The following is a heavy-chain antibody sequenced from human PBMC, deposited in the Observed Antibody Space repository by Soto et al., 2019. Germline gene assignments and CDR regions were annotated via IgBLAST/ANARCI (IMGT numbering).Heavy chain of an antibody. CDR3: ASRRNYYDSSGSSVSVHY. Sequence: SETLSLTCAVSGGSISSSNWWSWVLQPPGKGLEWIGEIYHSGSTNYSPSLKSRVTISVDKSKNQFSLKLSSVTAADTAVYYLASRRNYYDSSGSSVSVHYWGQGTLVTVSS. CDR1: GGSISSSNW. V-gene: IGHV4-4*02. CDR2: IYHSGST. D-gene: IGHD3-22*01. J-gene: IGHJ4*02.